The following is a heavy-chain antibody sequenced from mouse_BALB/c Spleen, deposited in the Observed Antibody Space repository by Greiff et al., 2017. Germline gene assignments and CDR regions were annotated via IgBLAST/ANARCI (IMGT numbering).Heavy chain of an antibody. Sequence: QVQLKQSGAELARPGASVKMSCKASGYTFTSYTMHWVKQRPGQGLEWIGYINPSSGYTNYNQKFKDKATLTADKSSSTAYMQLRRPTSEDSAVYYSGRGATGPWFAYWGQGTLVTVSA. V-gene: IGHV1-4*01. J-gene: IGHJ3*01. CDR2: INPSSGYT. D-gene: IGHD3-1*01. CDR3: GRGATGPWFAY. CDR1: GYTFTSYT.